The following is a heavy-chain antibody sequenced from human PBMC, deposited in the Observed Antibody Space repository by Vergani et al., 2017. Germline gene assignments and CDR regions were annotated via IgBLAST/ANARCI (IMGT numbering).Heavy chain of an antibody. V-gene: IGHV1-2*02. CDR2: INPNSGGT. J-gene: IGHJ4*02. D-gene: IGHD2-2*01. Sequence: QVQLVQSGAEVKKPGASVKLSCKASGYTFTGYYMHWVRQAPGQGLEWMGWINPNSGGTNYAQKFQGRVTMTRDTSISTAYMELSRLRSDDTAVYYCARGDIVVVPAAMRGDWGQGSLVTVSS. CDR3: ARGDIVVVPAAMRGD. CDR1: GYTFTGYY.